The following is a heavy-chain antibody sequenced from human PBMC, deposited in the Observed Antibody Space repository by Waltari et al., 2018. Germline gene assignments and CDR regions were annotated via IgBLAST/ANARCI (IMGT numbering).Heavy chain of an antibody. CDR3: ARDSRGGGGSPADY. Sequence: QVQLVQSGAEVKKPGSSVKVSCKASGGTFSSYAISWVRQAPGQGLEWMGGIIPIFGTANYAQKFQGRVTITADESTSTAYMELSSLRSEDTAVYYCARDSRGGGGSPADYWGQGTLVTVSS. V-gene: IGHV1-69*13. D-gene: IGHD1-26*01. CDR2: IIPIFGTA. J-gene: IGHJ4*02. CDR1: GGTFSSYA.